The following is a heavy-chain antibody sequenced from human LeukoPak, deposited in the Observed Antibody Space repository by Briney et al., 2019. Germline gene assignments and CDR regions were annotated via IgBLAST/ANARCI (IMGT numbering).Heavy chain of an antibody. CDR3: ARDGLVAATRRYYYYYYYMDV. D-gene: IGHD2-15*01. CDR1: GFTFSSYE. V-gene: IGHV3-48*03. J-gene: IGHJ6*03. CDR2: ISSSGSTI. Sequence: GGSLRLSCAASGFTFSSYEMNWVRQAPGKGLEWVSYISSSGSTIYYADSVKGRFTISRDNAKNSLYLQMNSLRAEDTAVYYCARDGLVAATRRYYYYYYYMDVWGKGTTVTVSS.